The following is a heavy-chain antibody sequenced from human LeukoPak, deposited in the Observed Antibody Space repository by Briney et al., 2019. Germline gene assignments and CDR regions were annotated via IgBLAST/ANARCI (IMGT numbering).Heavy chain of an antibody. D-gene: IGHD1-7*01. J-gene: IGHJ4*02. V-gene: IGHV3-23*01. Sequence: GGSLRLSCVAPGVTFSSYAMSWVRQAPGKGLEWVSAISGSGGSTYYADSVKGRFTISRDNSKNTLYLQMNSLRAEDTAVYYCAKKGTAFDYWGQGTLVTVSS. CDR2: ISGSGGST. CDR1: GVTFSSYA. CDR3: AKKGTAFDY.